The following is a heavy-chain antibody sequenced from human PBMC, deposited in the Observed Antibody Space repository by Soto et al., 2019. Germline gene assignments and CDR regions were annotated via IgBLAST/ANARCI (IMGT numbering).Heavy chain of an antibody. CDR1: GFTFSRHW. J-gene: IGHJ4*02. CDR3: AREVHDGSGYYEAY. Sequence: EVQLEESGGDLVQPGGSLRLACAASGFTFSRHWMHWVRQAPAKWLVWVSRINFDGSSTTYADSVKGRFTISRDNSKNTVYLPINSLRVEDTAVYYCAREVHDGSGYYEAYWGKGTLVALSS. D-gene: IGHD3-22*01. V-gene: IGHV3-74*03. CDR2: INFDGSST.